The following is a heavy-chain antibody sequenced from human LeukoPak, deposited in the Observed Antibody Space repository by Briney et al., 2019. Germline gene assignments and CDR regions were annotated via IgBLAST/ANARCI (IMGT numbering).Heavy chain of an antibody. J-gene: IGHJ5*02. V-gene: IGHV4-39*07. CDR3: ARGGEDDSSGGNNWFDP. D-gene: IGHD6-25*01. CDR2: IYYSGST. CDR1: GGSISSSSYY. Sequence: PSETLSLTCTVSGGSISSSSYYWGWIRQPPGKGLEWIGSIYYSGSTYYNPSLKSRVTISVDTSKNQFSLKLSSVTAADTAVYYCARGGEDDSSGGNNWFDPWGQGTLVTVSS.